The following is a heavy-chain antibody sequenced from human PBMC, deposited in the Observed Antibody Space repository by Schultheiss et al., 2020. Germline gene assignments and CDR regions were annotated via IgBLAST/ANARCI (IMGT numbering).Heavy chain of an antibody. V-gene: IGHV4-61*02. CDR3: AREELRYFDWLSNYYYYGMDV. Sequence: SETLSLTCSVSGGSISGGTSYWSWIRQPAGKGLEWIGRIHTSGNTNYNPSLKSRVTISVDTSKNQFSLKLSSVTAADTAVYYCAREELRYFDWLSNYYYYGMDVWGQGTTVTVS. CDR2: IHTSGNT. J-gene: IGHJ6*02. D-gene: IGHD3-9*01. CDR1: GGSISGGTSY.